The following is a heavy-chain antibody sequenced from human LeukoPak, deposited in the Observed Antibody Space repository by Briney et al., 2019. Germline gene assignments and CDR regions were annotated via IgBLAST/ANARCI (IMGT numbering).Heavy chain of an antibody. CDR2: IIPSGHTT. Sequence: GGSLRLSCEVSGFMFSTYWMTWVRQAPGKGLEWVSGIIPSGHTTYYADSVRGRFTISRDNSRNTVYLQMNSLRAEDTAVYYCAKDDRWLQFCCWGQGTLVTVSA. D-gene: IGHD5-24*01. V-gene: IGHV3-23*01. CDR3: AKDDRWLQFCC. J-gene: IGHJ4*02. CDR1: GFMFSTYW.